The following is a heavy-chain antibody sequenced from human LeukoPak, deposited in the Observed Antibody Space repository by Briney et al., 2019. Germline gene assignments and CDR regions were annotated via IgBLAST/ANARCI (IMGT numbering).Heavy chain of an antibody. D-gene: IGHD6-19*01. CDR2: IRYDGSNK. Sequence: GGSLRLSCAASGFTFSSYVMHWVRQAPGKGLEWVAFIRYDGSNKYYADSVKGRFTISRDNSKNTLYLQMNSLRAEDTAVYYCAKNSGRSSGPDYWGQGTLVTVSS. V-gene: IGHV3-30*02. J-gene: IGHJ4*02. CDR3: AKNSGRSSGPDY. CDR1: GFTFSSYV.